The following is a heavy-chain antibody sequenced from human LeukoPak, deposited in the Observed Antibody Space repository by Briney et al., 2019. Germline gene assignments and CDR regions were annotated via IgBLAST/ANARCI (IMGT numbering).Heavy chain of an antibody. CDR1: GFTLSSNY. D-gene: IGHD3-9*01. J-gene: IGHJ4*02. CDR3: ASRNDILTGYYDY. Sequence: GGSLRLSCAASGFTLSSNYMSWVRQAPGKGLEWVSVIYSGGSTYYADSVKGRFTISRDNSKNTLYLQMNSLRAEDTAVYYCASRNDILTGYYDYWGQGTLVTVSS. CDR2: IYSGGST. V-gene: IGHV3-66*01.